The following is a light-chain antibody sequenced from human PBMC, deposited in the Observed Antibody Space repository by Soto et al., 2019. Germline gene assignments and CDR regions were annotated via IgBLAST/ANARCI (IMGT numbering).Light chain of an antibody. CDR1: SSDVGGYNY. Sequence: QSALTQPASVSGSPGQSITISCTGTSSDVGGYNYVSWYQQHPGKAPKLLVYNSNSRPSGIPDRFSGSKSGASASLAITGLQAEDEADYYCQSYDIGLTGFYVSGTGTKVTVL. V-gene: IGLV2-14*01. CDR2: NSN. J-gene: IGLJ1*01. CDR3: QSYDIGLTGFYV.